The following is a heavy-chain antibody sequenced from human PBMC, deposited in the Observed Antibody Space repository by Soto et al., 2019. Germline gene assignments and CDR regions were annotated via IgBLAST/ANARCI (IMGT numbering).Heavy chain of an antibody. J-gene: IGHJ5*02. D-gene: IGHD3-22*01. CDR2: IYYSGST. V-gene: IGHV4-31*03. CDR1: GGSISSGGYY. Sequence: QVQLQESGPGLVKPSQTLSLTCTVSGGSISSGGYYWSWIRQHPGKGLEWIGYIYYSGSTYYNPSLKSRVTISVDTSKTQFSLKLSSVTAADTAVYYCARVSYYDSSGYYYWFDPWGQGTLVTVSS. CDR3: ARVSYYDSSGYYYWFDP.